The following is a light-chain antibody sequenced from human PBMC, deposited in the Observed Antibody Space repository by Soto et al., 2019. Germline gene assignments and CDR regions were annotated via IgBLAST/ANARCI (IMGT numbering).Light chain of an antibody. Sequence: EIVLTQSPGTLSLSPGERATLSCRASQSVSSSYLAWYQQKPGQAPRLLIYGASSSATGIPDSFSGSGSGTDFTLTISRLEPEDFSVYYCQQYGSSPFTFGPGTKVDIK. CDR2: GAS. CDR1: QSVSSSY. CDR3: QQYGSSPFT. J-gene: IGKJ3*01. V-gene: IGKV3-20*01.